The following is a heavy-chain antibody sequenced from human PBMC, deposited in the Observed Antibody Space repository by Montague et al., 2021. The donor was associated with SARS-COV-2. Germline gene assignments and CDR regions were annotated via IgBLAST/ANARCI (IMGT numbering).Heavy chain of an antibody. CDR3: ARGIPPVY. Sequence: SLRLSCAASGFTFSDFYMSWIRQAPGKGLECVSYISSTTIYTNYADSVKGRFTISRDNAKNSLYLQMNSLRAEDTAVCYCARGIPPVYWGQGTLVTVSS. J-gene: IGHJ4*02. CDR1: GFTFSDFY. D-gene: IGHD1-14*01. V-gene: IGHV3-11*05. CDR2: ISSTTIYT.